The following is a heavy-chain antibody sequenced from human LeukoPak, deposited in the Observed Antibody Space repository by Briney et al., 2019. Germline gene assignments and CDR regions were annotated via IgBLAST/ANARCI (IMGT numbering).Heavy chain of an antibody. J-gene: IGHJ6*03. CDR2: IRHSDGNT. Sequence: GESLRLSCAASGFTFNIYTMYWVRQAPGKGLEWVSGIRHSDGNTYYADSVKGRFTISRDNAKNSLYLQMNSLRAEDTAVYYCAELGITMTGGVWGKGTTVTISS. CDR3: AELGITMTGGV. V-gene: IGHV3-23*01. D-gene: IGHD3-10*02. CDR1: GFTFNIYT.